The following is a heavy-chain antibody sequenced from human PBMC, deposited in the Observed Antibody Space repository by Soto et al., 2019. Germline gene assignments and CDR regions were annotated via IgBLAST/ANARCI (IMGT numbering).Heavy chain of an antibody. CDR3: AKSGTTVTTFWYFDL. Sequence: QVQLVESGGGVVQPGQSLRLACVGSGFTFSNYGMHWVRQAPGEGLERVAVISYDEDNICYEDSVKGRFTTSRDSSKDTLYLQMNSLRPEDTAVYFCAKSGTTVTTFWYFDLWGRGTLVTVSS. V-gene: IGHV3-30*18. CDR1: GFTFSNYG. D-gene: IGHD4-17*01. J-gene: IGHJ2*01. CDR2: ISYDEDNI.